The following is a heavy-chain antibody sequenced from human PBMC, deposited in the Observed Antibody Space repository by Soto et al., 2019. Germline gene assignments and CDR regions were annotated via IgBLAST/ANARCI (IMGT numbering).Heavy chain of an antibody. CDR2: INHSGST. J-gene: IGHJ6*02. CDR3: ARLRGYSGYLNYYYGMDV. V-gene: IGHV4-34*01. Sequence: SETLSLTCAVYGGSFSGYYWSWIRQPPGKGLEWIGEINHSGSTNYNPSLKSRVTISVDTSKNQFSLKLSSVTAADTAVYYCARLRGYSGYLNYYYGMDVWGQGTTVTVS. CDR1: GGSFSGYY. D-gene: IGHD5-12*01.